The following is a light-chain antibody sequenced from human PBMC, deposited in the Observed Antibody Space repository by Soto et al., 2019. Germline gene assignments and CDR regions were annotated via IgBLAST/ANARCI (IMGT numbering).Light chain of an antibody. CDR1: QSVNSH. CDR2: DAS. CDR3: QQRSDRPT. J-gene: IGKJ4*01. Sequence: EIVLTQSPATLSLSPGERATLSFRASQSVNSHLAWYQHKGGQAPRLLIFDASHRATGIPTRFSGSGSGTDFTLTISSLETEDFAVYYCQQRSDRPTFGGGTKV. V-gene: IGKV3-11*01.